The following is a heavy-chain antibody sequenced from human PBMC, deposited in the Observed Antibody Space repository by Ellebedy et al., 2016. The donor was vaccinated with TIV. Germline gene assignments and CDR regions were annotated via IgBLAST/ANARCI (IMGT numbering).Heavy chain of an antibody. J-gene: IGHJ6*02. D-gene: IGHD6-13*01. V-gene: IGHV1-69*13. CDR1: GGTFSSYA. CDR2: IIPIFGTA. Sequence: AASVKVSCKASGGTFSSYAISWVRQAPGQGLEWMGGIIPIFGTANYAQKFQGRVTITADESTSTAYMELSSLRSEDTAVYYCAREVYSSSWHYGDYGMDVWGQGTTVTVSS. CDR3: AREVYSSSWHYGDYGMDV.